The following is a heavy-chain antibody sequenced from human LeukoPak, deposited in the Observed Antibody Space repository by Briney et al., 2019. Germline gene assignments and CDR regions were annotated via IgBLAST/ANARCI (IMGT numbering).Heavy chain of an antibody. V-gene: IGHV1-69*13. Sequence: ASVKVSCKASGGSFSSCAISWVRQAPGQGLEWMGGIILIFGTANYAQKFQGRVTITADESTSTAYMELSSLRSEDTAVYYCVRDIRGCSSTSCYGGLFDYWGQGTLVTVSS. CDR1: GGSFSSCA. D-gene: IGHD2-2*01. CDR3: VRDIRGCSSTSCYGGLFDY. J-gene: IGHJ4*02. CDR2: IILIFGTA.